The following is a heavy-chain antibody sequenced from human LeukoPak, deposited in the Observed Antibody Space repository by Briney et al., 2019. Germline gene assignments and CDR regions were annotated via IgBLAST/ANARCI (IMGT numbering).Heavy chain of an antibody. D-gene: IGHD4-23*01. CDR1: GYSFTSYG. V-gene: IGHV1-18*01. CDR3: ARDRKLNYGGNPESAFDI. CDR2: ISAYNGKT. Sequence: EASVKVSCKASGYSFTSYGISWVRQAPGQGLEWMGWISAYNGKTNYAQKLQGRVTMTTDTSTSTAYMELRSLRSDDTAVYYCARDRKLNYGGNPESAFDIWGQGTVVTVSS. J-gene: IGHJ3*02.